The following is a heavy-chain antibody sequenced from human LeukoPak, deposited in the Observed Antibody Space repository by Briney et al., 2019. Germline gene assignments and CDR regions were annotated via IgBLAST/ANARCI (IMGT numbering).Heavy chain of an antibody. CDR3: AAGASEGWYDFWSGYYTPVAFDI. V-gene: IGHV1-58*01. Sequence: SVKVSCKASGFTFTSSAVQWVRQARGQRLEWIGWIVVGSGNTNYAQKFQERVTITRDMSTSTAYMELSSLRSEDTAVYYCAAGASEGWYDFWSGYYTPVAFDIWAKGQWSPSLQ. CDR2: IVVGSGNT. CDR1: GFTFTSSA. J-gene: IGHJ3*02. D-gene: IGHD3-3*01.